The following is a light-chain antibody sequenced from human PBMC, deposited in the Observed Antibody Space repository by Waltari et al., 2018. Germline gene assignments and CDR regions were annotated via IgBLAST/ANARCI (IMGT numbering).Light chain of an antibody. CDR2: KVS. V-gene: IGKV2-30*02. J-gene: IGKJ3*01. CDR3: MQGTHWPIH. Sequence: DVVMTQSPLSLPVTLGQPASIPCRFSQSLVHSDGNTYLNWFHQRPGQSPRRLIYKVSNRDSGVPDRFSGSGSGTDFTLKISRVEAEDVGVYYCMQGTHWPIHFGPGTKVDIK. CDR1: QSLVHSDGNTY.